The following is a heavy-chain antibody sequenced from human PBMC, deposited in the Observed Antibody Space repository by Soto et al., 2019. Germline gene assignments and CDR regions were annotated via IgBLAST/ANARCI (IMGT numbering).Heavy chain of an antibody. D-gene: IGHD5-12*01. J-gene: IGHJ6*03. CDR2: ISSSSTTI. CDR1: GFTFSNYS. CDR3: VRSKYSGYDFYYYYYMDV. V-gene: IGHV3-48*01. Sequence: GGSLRLSCAASGFTFSNYSVNWVRQAPGKGLEWVSYISSSSTTIYYADSVKGRFTISRDNAKNSLYLQMNSLRAEDTAVYYCVRSKYSGYDFYYYYYMDVWGKGTTVTVSS.